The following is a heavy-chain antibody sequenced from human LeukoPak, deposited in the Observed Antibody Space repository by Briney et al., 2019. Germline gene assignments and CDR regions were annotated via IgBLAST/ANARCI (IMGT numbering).Heavy chain of an antibody. CDR3: ANSNNLGCSGGSCYYFDY. D-gene: IGHD2-15*01. Sequence: PGGSLRLSCAASGFTFDDYGMSWVRQAPGKGLEWVSGINWNGGSTGYADSVKGRFTISRDNSKNTLYLQMNSLRAEDTAVYYCANSNNLGCSGGSCYYFDYWGQGTLVTVSS. CDR2: INWNGGST. V-gene: IGHV3-20*04. CDR1: GFTFDDYG. J-gene: IGHJ4*02.